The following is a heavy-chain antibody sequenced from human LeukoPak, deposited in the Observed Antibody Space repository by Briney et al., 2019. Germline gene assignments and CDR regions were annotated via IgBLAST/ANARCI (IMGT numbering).Heavy chain of an antibody. D-gene: IGHD5-18*01. V-gene: IGHV3-23*01. CDR1: GFTFSSYA. Sequence: PGGSLRLSCAASGFTFSSYAMSWVRQAPGKGLEWVSAISGSDGSTYYADSVKGRFTISRDNSKNTLYLQMNSLRAEDTAVYFCAKVGSQLWFSHFDYWGQGTLVTVSS. CDR2: ISGSDGST. CDR3: AKVGSQLWFSHFDY. J-gene: IGHJ4*02.